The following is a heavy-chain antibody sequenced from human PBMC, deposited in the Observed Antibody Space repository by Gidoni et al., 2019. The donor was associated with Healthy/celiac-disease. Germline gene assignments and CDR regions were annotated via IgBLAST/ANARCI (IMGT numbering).Heavy chain of an antibody. CDR2: IYTSGST. D-gene: IGHD6-19*01. Sequence: QVQLQESGPGLVKPSETLSRTCTVSGGSISSYYWSWIRQPAGKGLEWIGRIYTSGSTNYNPSLKSRVTMSVDTSKNQFSLELSSVTAADTAVYYCARGLAVAGTGISYWYFDLWGRGTLVTVSS. V-gene: IGHV4-4*07. CDR3: ARGLAVAGTGISYWYFDL. J-gene: IGHJ2*01. CDR1: GGSISSYY.